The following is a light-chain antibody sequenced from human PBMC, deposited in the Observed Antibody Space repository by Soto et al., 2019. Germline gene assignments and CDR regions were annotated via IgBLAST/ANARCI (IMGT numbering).Light chain of an antibody. CDR1: QSVRSS. J-gene: IGKJ5*01. CDR2: DAS. CDR3: QQYKNWPLIA. Sequence: EVVMTQSPATLSVSPGERATLSCWASQSVRSSLAWYQQKPGQAPRLLIYDASARATDIPARFSGSGSGTEFTLTISSLQSEDFAVYYCQQYKNWPLIAFGQGTRLAVK. V-gene: IGKV3-15*01.